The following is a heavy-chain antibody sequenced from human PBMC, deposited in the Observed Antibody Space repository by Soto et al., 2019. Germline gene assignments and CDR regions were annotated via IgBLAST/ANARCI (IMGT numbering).Heavy chain of an antibody. CDR2: IIPIFGTP. Sequence: QVQLVQSGAEVKKPGSSVKVSCKASGGIFSTYAISWLRQAPGQGLEWMGGIIPIFGTPNYAQRSQGRVTITADESTSTAYMELSRLRSEDMAVYYCARDRDDYGSGNYYNHIDFWGQVTLVTVSS. J-gene: IGHJ4*02. CDR3: ARDRDDYGSGNYYNHIDF. CDR1: GGIFSTYA. D-gene: IGHD3-10*01. V-gene: IGHV1-69*01.